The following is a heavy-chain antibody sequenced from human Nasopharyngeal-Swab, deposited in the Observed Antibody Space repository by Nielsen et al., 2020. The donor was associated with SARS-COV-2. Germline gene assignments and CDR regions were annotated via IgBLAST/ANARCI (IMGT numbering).Heavy chain of an antibody. J-gene: IGHJ4*02. CDR3: ARDPRGDGYSFFDY. V-gene: IGHV3-53*01. Sequence: GGQAPGKGLEWVSVIYGGGMTEYADSVRGRFTIPRDRSGNTLYLQMNSPRADDTAIYYCARDPRGDGYSFFDYWGQGTEVTVSS. D-gene: IGHD5-24*01. CDR2: IYGGGMT.